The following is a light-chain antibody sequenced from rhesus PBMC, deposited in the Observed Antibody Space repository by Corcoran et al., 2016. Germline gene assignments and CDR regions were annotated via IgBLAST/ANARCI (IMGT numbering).Light chain of an antibody. CDR2: KAS. CDR1: QSISSW. J-gene: IGKJ1*01. V-gene: IGKV1-22*01. CDR3: LQYSSSPWT. Sequence: DIQMTQSPSSLSASVGDTVTITCRASQSISSWLDWYQQKPGKAPKLLIYKASSLQSGVPSRFSGRGSVTDFTITISSLQPEDFATYYCLQYSSSPWTFGQGTKVEIK.